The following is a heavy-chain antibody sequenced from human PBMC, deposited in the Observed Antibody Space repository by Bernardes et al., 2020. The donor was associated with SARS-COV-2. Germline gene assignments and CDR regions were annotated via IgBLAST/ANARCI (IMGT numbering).Heavy chain of an antibody. V-gene: IGHV1-8*01. J-gene: IGHJ6*02. Sequence: ASGEVCWEAAGDTFTSYDINWVRQATGQGLEWMGWMNPNSGNTGYAQKFQGRVTMTRNTSISTAYMELSSLRSEDTAVYYCARGGYDFWSGYYTNYYYGMDVWGQGTTVTVSS. CDR2: MNPNSGNT. CDR1: GDTFTSYD. CDR3: ARGGYDFWSGYYTNYYYGMDV. D-gene: IGHD3-3*01.